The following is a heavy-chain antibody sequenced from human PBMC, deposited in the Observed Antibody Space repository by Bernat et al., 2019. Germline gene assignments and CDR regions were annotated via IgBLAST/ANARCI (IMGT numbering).Heavy chain of an antibody. CDR2: ISGSGGST. J-gene: IGHJ5*02. CDR3: AKNVDYDFWSGYSSGFDP. D-gene: IGHD3-3*01. V-gene: IGHV3-23*01. CDR1: GFTFSSYA. Sequence: EVQLLESGGGLVQPGGSLRLSCAASGFTFSSYAMSWVRQAPGKGLEWVSAISGSGGSTYYADSVKGRFTISRDNSKNTLYLQMNSLRAEDTAVYYCAKNVDYDFWSGYSSGFDPWGQGTLVTVSS.